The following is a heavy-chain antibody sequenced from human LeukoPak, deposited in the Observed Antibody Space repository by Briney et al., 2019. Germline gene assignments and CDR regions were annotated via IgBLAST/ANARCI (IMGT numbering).Heavy chain of an antibody. V-gene: IGHV4-34*01. Sequence: SETLSLTCAVYGGSFSGYYWSWIRQPPGKGLEWIGEINHSGSTNYNPSLKSRVTISVDTSKNQFSLKLSSVTAADTAVYYCARTDSSGWSTAEYFQHWGQGTLVTVSS. D-gene: IGHD6-19*01. CDR2: INHSGST. CDR1: GGSFSGYY. CDR3: ARTDSSGWSTAEYFQH. J-gene: IGHJ1*01.